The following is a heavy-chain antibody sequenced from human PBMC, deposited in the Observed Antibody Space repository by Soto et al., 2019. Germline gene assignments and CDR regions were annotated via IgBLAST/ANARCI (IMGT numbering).Heavy chain of an antibody. Sequence: PGGSLRLSCAASGFTFRNYAMHWVRQPPGKGLEWVTLISYDGSHEYYADSVKGRFTISRDNSKNTLYLQMTSLRADDTDVYYCAKDPTMVRGAAPSYWGQGALVTVSS. J-gene: IGHJ4*02. CDR2: ISYDGSHE. D-gene: IGHD3-10*01. CDR1: GFTFRNYA. CDR3: AKDPTMVRGAAPSY. V-gene: IGHV3-30*18.